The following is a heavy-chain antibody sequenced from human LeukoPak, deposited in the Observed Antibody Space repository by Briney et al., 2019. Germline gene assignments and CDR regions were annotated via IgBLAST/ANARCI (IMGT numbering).Heavy chain of an antibody. V-gene: IGHV4-39*07. CDR2: IYYRGST. J-gene: IGHJ4*02. CDR1: GGSISSSSYY. CDR3: ARDGEMGTIENYFDY. Sequence: PSETLSLTCTVSGGSISSSSYYWGWIRQPPGKGLEWIGYIYYRGSTYYNPSLKSRVTISVDTSKNQFSLKLSSVTAADTAVYYCARDGEMGTIENYFDYWGQGALVTVSS. D-gene: IGHD5-24*01.